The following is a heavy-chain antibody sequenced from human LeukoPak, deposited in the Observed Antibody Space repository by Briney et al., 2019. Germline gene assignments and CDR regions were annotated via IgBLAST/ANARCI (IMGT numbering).Heavy chain of an antibody. J-gene: IGHJ4*02. CDR3: ASGQYYYDSSGYHGPLDY. CDR2: INPNSGGT. D-gene: IGHD3-22*01. V-gene: IGHV1-2*02. Sequence: ASVKVSCKASGYTFTGYYMHWVRQAPGQGLEWMGWINPNSGGTNYAQKFQGRVTMTRDTSISTAYMELRSLRSDDTAVYYCASGQYYYDSSGYHGPLDYWGQGTLVTVSS. CDR1: GYTFTGYY.